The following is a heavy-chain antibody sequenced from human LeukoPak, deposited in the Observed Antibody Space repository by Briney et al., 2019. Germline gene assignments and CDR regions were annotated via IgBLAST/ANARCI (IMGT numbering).Heavy chain of an antibody. J-gene: IGHJ4*02. Sequence: SVKASCKASGGTFSSYAISWVRQAPGQGLEWMGGIIPIFGTAIYAQKFQGRVTITADESTSTAYMELSSLRSEDTAVYYCARGLWLLGDDYWGQGTLVTVSS. D-gene: IGHD4/OR15-4a*01. V-gene: IGHV1-69*13. CDR1: GGTFSSYA. CDR3: ARGLWLLGDDY. CDR2: IIPIFGTA.